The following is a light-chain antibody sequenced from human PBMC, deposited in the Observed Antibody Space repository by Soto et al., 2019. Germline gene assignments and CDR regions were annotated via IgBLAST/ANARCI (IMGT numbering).Light chain of an antibody. J-gene: IGKJ4*01. V-gene: IGKV3-15*01. CDR2: GAS. Sequence: EIVMPQSPATLSVSPGERATLSCRASQSVGRNLAWYQQKPGQAPMLLIYGASTRATGIPARFSGSGSGTEFTITISSLQSEDFAIYSCQQYNHWPPLTFGGGTKVEIK. CDR3: QQYNHWPPLT. CDR1: QSVGRN.